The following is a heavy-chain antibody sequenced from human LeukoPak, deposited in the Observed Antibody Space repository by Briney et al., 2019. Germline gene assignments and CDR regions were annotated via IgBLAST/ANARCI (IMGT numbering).Heavy chain of an antibody. CDR2: IRGKAYGGTT. Sequence: TGGSLRLSCTASGFTFGDYAMSWVRQAPGKGLEWVSFIRGKAYGGTTEYAASVKGRFTISRDDSKSIAYLQMNSLKTEDPAVYYCTRVSLVAASVFFDYWGHGTLVTVSS. V-gene: IGHV3-49*04. CDR3: TRVSLVAASVFFDY. J-gene: IGHJ4*01. CDR1: GFTFGDYA. D-gene: IGHD2-15*01.